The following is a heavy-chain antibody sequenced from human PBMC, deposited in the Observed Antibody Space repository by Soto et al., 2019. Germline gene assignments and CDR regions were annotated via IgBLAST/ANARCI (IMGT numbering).Heavy chain of an antibody. V-gene: IGHV4-59*08. D-gene: IGHD6-25*01. J-gene: IGHJ6*03. CDR1: GGSISSYY. CDR2: IYYSGST. Sequence: SETLSLTCTVSGGSISSYYWSWIRQPPGKGLEWIGYIYYSGSTNYNPSLKSRVTISVDTSKNQFSLKLSSVTAADTAVYYCARAAIYYYYMDVWGKGTTVTVSS. CDR3: ARAAIYYYYMDV.